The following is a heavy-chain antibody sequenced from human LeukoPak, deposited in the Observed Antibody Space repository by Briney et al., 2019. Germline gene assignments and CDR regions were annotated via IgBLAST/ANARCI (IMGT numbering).Heavy chain of an antibody. D-gene: IGHD3-3*01. CDR1: GFTFSSYA. J-gene: IGHJ4*02. CDR3: AKDDSPGKEWLEVIDY. CDR2: ISGSGGST. V-gene: IGHV3-23*01. Sequence: GGSLRLSCAASGFTFSSYAMSRVRQAPGKGLEWVSGISGSGGSTYFADSVKGRFTISRDNSKNTLYLQMNSLRAEDTAVYYCAKDDSPGKEWLEVIDYWGQGTLVTVSS.